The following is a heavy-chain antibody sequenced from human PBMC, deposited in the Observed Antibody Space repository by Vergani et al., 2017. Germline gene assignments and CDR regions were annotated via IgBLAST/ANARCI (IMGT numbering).Heavy chain of an antibody. Sequence: QLQLQESGPGLVKPSETLSLTCTVSGGSISSSSYYWGWIRQPPGKGLEWIGSIYYSGSTYYNPSLKSRVTISVDTSKNQFSLKLSSVTAADTAVYYCARDIRQSFFDYWGQGTLVTVSS. D-gene: IGHD3-3*02. J-gene: IGHJ4*02. V-gene: IGHV4-39*07. CDR3: ARDIRQSFFDY. CDR2: IYYSGST. CDR1: GGSISSSSYY.